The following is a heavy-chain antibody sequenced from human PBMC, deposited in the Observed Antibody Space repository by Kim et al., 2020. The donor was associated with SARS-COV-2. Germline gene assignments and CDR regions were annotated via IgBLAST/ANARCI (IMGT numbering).Heavy chain of an antibody. D-gene: IGHD2-2*01. Sequence: RFTISRDNAKNSLYLQMNSLRAEDTAVYYCARIYCSSTSCYYRPENWFDPWGQGTLVTVSS. J-gene: IGHJ5*02. CDR3: ARIYCSSTSCYYRPENWFDP. V-gene: IGHV3-11*03.